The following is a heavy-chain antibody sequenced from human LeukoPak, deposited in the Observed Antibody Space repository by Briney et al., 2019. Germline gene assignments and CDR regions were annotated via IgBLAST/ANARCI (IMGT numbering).Heavy chain of an antibody. CDR1: GGSFSGYY. J-gene: IGHJ4*02. V-gene: IGHV4-34*01. CDR3: ARVFLGATKPYYFDY. D-gene: IGHD1-26*01. Sequence: SETLSLTCAVYGGSFSGYYWSWIRQPPGKGLEWIGEINHSGSTNYNPSLKSRVTISVDTSKNQFSLKLSSVTAADTAVYYCARVFLGATKPYYFDYWGQGTLVTVSS. CDR2: INHSGST.